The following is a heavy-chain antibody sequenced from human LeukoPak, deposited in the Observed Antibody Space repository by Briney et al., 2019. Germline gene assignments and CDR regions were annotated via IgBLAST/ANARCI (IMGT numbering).Heavy chain of an antibody. CDR1: GYTFTSYG. J-gene: IGHJ4*02. CDR2: ISAYNGNT. Sequence: ASVKVSCKASGYTFTSYGISWARQAPGQGLEWMGWISAYNGNTNYAQKLQGRVTMTTDTSTSTAYMELRSLRSDDTAVYYCARALSPYIVVVPAAMPDFDYWGQGTLVTVSS. CDR3: ARALSPYIVVVPAAMPDFDY. D-gene: IGHD2-2*01. V-gene: IGHV1-18*01.